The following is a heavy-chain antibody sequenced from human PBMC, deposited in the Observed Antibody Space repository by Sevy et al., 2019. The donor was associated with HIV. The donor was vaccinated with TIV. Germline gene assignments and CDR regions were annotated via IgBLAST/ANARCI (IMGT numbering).Heavy chain of an antibody. CDR1: GGSISSYY. V-gene: IGHV4-59*01. CDR3: ARVSRTPIEVVDY. Sequence: SETLSLTCTVSGGSISSYYWSWIRQPPGKGLEWIGYIYYSGSTNYNPSLKSRVTISVDTSKNQFSLKLSSVTAADTAVYYCARVSRTPIEVVDYWGQGTLVTVSS. CDR2: IYYSGST. D-gene: IGHD2-15*01. J-gene: IGHJ4*02.